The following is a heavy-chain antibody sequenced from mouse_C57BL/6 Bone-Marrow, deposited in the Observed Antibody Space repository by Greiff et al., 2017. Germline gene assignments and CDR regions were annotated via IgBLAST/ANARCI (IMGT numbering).Heavy chain of an antibody. J-gene: IGHJ4*01. D-gene: IGHD1-1*01. CDR1: GFNIKDDY. V-gene: IGHV14-4*01. CDR2: IDPENGDT. CDR3: TTGGSSPNYYAMDY. Sequence: SGAELVRPGASVKLSCTASGFNIKDDYMHWVKQRPEQGLEWIGWIDPENGDTEYASKFQGKATITADTSSNTAYLQLSSLTSEDTAVYYCTTGGSSPNYYAMDYWGQGTSVTVSS.